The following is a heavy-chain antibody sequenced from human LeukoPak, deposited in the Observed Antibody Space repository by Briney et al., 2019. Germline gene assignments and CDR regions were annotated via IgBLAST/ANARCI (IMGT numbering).Heavy chain of an antibody. CDR3: ARDGGSATRYNYYYYYMDV. D-gene: IGHD1-26*01. J-gene: IGHJ6*03. Sequence: GSLRLSCAASGFTFSNYWMHWVRQAPGKGLVWVSRINSDGINTSYADSVKGRFTISRDNAKNSLYLQMNSLRAEDTALYYCARDGGSATRYNYYYYYMDVWGKGTTVTVSS. V-gene: IGHV3-74*01. CDR1: GFTFSNYW. CDR2: INSDGINT.